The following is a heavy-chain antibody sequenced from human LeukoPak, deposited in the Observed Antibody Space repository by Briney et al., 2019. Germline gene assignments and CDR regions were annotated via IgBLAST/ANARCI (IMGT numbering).Heavy chain of an antibody. V-gene: IGHV3-64D*06. CDR3: VRGTGY. CDR2: ISSNGDNT. CDR1: GFTFNTYV. Sequence: HPGGSLRLSCSVSGFTFNTYVMHWVRQAPGKGLEYVSAISSNGDNTYYADSVKGRFTISRDNSKNTLYLQMSSLRADDTAVYYCVRGTGYWDQGTLVTVSS. J-gene: IGHJ4*02.